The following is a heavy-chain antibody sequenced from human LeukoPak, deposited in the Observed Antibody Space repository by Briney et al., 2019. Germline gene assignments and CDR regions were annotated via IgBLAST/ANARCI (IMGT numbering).Heavy chain of an antibody. CDR2: IYYSGST. CDR1: GGSISSSSYY. D-gene: IGHD6-19*01. J-gene: IGHJ4*02. CDR3: ARLFYSSGWY. V-gene: IGHV4-39*07. Sequence: SETLSLTCTVSGGSISSSSYYWGWIRQPPGTGLEWIGSIYYSGSTYYNPSLKSRVTISVDTSKNQFSLKLSSVTAADTAVYYCARLFYSSGWYWGQGTLVTVSS.